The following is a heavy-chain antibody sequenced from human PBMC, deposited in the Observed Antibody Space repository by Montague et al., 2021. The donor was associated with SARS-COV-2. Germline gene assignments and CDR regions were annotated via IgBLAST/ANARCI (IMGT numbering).Heavy chain of an antibody. Sequence: TLSLTCTVSGGSISSGGYYWSWIRQHPGKGLEWIGYIYYSGSTYYNPSLKSRVTISVDTSKNQFSLKLSSVTAADTAVYYCARSGWEQLVRARYYYYYGMDVWGQGTTVTVSS. CDR1: GGSISSGGYY. V-gene: IGHV4-31*03. CDR3: ARSGWEQLVRARYYYYYGMDV. J-gene: IGHJ6*02. D-gene: IGHD6-6*01. CDR2: IYYSGST.